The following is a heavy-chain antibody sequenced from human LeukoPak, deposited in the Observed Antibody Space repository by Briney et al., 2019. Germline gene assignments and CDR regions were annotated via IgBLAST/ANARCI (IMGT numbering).Heavy chain of an antibody. Sequence: KPSETLSLTCAVYGGSFSGYYWSWIRQPPGKGLEWIGEINHSGSTNYNPSLKSRVTISVDTSKNQFSLKLSSVTAADTAVYYCARQKYYDILTGYNWFDPWGQGTLVTVSS. D-gene: IGHD3-9*01. CDR1: GGSFSGYY. CDR3: ARQKYYDILTGYNWFDP. CDR2: INHSGST. J-gene: IGHJ5*02. V-gene: IGHV4-34*01.